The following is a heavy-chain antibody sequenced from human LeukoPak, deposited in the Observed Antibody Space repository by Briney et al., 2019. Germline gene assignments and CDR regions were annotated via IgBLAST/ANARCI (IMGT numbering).Heavy chain of an antibody. D-gene: IGHD4-23*01. CDR1: GFTFSSYS. CDR2: ISSSSSYI. Sequence: PGGSLRLSCAASGFTFSSYSMNWVRQAPGKGLEWVSSISSSSSYIYYADSVKGRFTISRGNAKNSLYLQMNSLRAEDTAVYYCARERYGVNSGYFQHWGQGTLVTVSS. J-gene: IGHJ1*01. CDR3: ARERYGVNSGYFQH. V-gene: IGHV3-21*01.